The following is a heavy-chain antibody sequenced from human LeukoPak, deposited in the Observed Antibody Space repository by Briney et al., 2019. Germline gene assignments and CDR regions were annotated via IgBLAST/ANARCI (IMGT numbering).Heavy chain of an antibody. CDR2: IIPIFGTE. J-gene: IGHJ4*02. D-gene: IGHD3-22*01. Sequence: SVKVSCKASGGTFSSYAISWVRQAPGQGLEWMGGIIPIFGTENYPQKFQGRVTITADESTSTAYMELSSLRSEDTAVYYCASSTDYYDSSYFDYWGQGTLVTVSS. V-gene: IGHV1-69*01. CDR1: GGTFSSYA. CDR3: ASSTDYYDSSYFDY.